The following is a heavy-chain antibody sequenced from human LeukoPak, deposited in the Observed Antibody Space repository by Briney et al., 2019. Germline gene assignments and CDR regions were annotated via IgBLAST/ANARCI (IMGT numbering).Heavy chain of an antibody. CDR2: ISGSGGST. CDR3: AKEVVVVITTPTEAGFDY. D-gene: IGHD3-22*01. Sequence: GGSLRLSCAASGFTFSSYAMSWVRQAPGKGLEWVSAISGSGGSTSYADSVQGRFTISRDNSKNTLYLQMNSLRAEDTAVYYCAKEVVVVITTPTEAGFDYWGQGTLVTVSS. V-gene: IGHV3-23*01. CDR1: GFTFSSYA. J-gene: IGHJ4*02.